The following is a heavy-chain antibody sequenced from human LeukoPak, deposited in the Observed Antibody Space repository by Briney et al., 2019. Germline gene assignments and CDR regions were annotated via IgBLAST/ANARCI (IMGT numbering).Heavy chain of an antibody. CDR2: IYPDDSDT. CDR3: ARHGKYSSGYRYFDS. Sequence: GESLKISCKCSGYSFSSNWIGWVRQEPGKGLEWMGIIYPDDSDTRFSPSFRGQVTISADKSISTAYLQWSSLKASDTAIYYCARHGKYSSGYRYFDSWGQGTLVTVSS. V-gene: IGHV5-51*01. CDR1: GYSFSSNW. D-gene: IGHD5-18*01. J-gene: IGHJ4*02.